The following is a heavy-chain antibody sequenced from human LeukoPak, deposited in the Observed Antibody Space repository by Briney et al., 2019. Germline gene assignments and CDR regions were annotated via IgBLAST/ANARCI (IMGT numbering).Heavy chain of an antibody. CDR1: GFSFDDYT. V-gene: IGHV3-43*01. Sequence: PGGSLRLSCAASGFSFDDYTMHWVRQAPGKGLEWVSLISWDGSITGYAGSVKGRFTISRDNSKDSLYLQMNSLRTEDTALYYCGKDIGISSSRTSDYWGQGTLVTVSS. J-gene: IGHJ4*02. CDR3: GKDIGISSSRTSDY. D-gene: IGHD6-6*01. CDR2: ISWDGSIT.